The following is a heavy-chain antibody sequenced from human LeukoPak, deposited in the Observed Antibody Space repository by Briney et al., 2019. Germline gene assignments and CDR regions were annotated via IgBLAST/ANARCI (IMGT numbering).Heavy chain of an antibody. CDR3: ARELRTFDS. CDR2: IKHNGDEL. J-gene: IGHJ4*02. V-gene: IGHV3-7*01. D-gene: IGHD3-16*01. CDR1: GFTFSSYW. Sequence: PGGSLRLSCAASGFTFSSYWMTWVHQAPGKGLEWVANIKHNGDELNYVDSVEDRFTISRDNAKNSLYLHTTSLRAEDTAVYYCARELRTFDSWGQGTLVTVSS.